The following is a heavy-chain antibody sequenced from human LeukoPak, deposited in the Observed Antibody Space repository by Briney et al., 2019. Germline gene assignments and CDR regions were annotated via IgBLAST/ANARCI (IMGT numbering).Heavy chain of an antibody. V-gene: IGHV4-34*01. CDR2: INHSGST. CDR1: GGSFSGDY. CDR3: QAAVADY. J-gene: IGHJ4*02. Sequence: PSETLSLTCAVYGGSFSGDYWSWIRQPPGKGLEWIGEINHSGSTNYNPSLKSRVTISVDTSKNQFSLKLSSVTAADTAVYYCQAAVADYWGQGTLVTVSS. D-gene: IGHD6-19*01.